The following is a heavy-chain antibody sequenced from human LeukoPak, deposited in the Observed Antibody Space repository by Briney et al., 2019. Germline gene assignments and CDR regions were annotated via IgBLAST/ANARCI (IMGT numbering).Heavy chain of an antibody. CDR2: ITPISGTA. V-gene: IGHV1-69*13. CDR1: GGTFSSYA. J-gene: IGHJ6*02. CDR3: AREGSDIVYGMDV. Sequence: GASVKVSCKASGGTFSSYAISWVRQAPGQGLEWMGGITPISGTANYAQKFQGRVTITADESTSTAYMELSSLRSEDTAVYYCAREGSDIVYGMDVWGQGTTVTVSS. D-gene: IGHD6-25*01.